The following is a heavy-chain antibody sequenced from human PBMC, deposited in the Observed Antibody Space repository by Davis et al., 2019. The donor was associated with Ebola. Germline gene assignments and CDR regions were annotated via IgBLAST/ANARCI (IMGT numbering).Heavy chain of an antibody. J-gene: IGHJ4*02. V-gene: IGHV1-69*06. CDR1: GYTFTSYA. CDR2: IIPIFGTA. Sequence: SVKVFCKASGYTFTSYAMHWVRQAPGQGLEWMGGIIPIFGTANYAQKFQGRVTITADKSTSTAYMELSSLRSEDTAVYYCARVSGEQLVGDTFDYWGQGTLVTVSS. D-gene: IGHD6-6*01. CDR3: ARVSGEQLVGDTFDY.